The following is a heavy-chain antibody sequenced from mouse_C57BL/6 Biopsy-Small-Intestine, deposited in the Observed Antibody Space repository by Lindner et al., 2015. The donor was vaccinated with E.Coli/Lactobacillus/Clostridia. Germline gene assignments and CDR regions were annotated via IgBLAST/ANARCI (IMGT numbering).Heavy chain of an antibody. D-gene: IGHD1-1*02. V-gene: IGHV1-63*01. CDR1: GYTFTNYW. CDR3: ARSYYDAMDY. J-gene: IGHJ4*01. CDR2: IYPGGGYT. Sequence: VQLQESGAELVRPGTSVKMSCKASGYTFTNYWINWAKQRPGHGLEWIGDIYPGGGYTNYNEKFKGKATLTADKSSSTAYMQFSSLTSEDSAIYFCARSYYDAMDYWGQGTSLTVSS.